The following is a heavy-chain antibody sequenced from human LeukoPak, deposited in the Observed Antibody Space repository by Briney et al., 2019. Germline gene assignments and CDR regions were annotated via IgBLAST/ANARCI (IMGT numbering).Heavy chain of an antibody. CDR2: ISAYNGNT. V-gene: IGHV1-18*01. J-gene: IGHJ5*02. D-gene: IGHD2-15*01. CDR1: GYTFTNYG. CDR3: ARVVVATVSWFDP. Sequence: ASVKVSCKASGYTFTNYGITWVRQAPGQGLEWMGWISAYNGNTNYAQKLQGRVTMTTDTPTSTAYMELRSLTSDDTAVYYCARVVVATVSWFDPWGQGTRVTVSS.